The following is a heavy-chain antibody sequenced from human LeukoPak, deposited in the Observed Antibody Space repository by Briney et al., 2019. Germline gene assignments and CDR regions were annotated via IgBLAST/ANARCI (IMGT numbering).Heavy chain of an antibody. CDR2: IYYSGST. CDR3: ARTLNWFDP. J-gene: IGHJ5*02. V-gene: IGHV4-59*01. Sequence: SETLSLTCTVSGGSISSYYWSWIRQPPGKGLEWIGYIYYSGSTNYNPSLKSRVTISVDTSKNQFSLKLSSVTAADTAVYYCARTLNWFDPWGQGTLVTVSS. CDR1: GGSISSYY.